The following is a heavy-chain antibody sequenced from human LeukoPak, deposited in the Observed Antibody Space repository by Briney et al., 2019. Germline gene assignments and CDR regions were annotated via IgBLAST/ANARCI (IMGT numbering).Heavy chain of an antibody. CDR2: IYYSGST. CDR3: ARTLNWFDP. J-gene: IGHJ5*02. V-gene: IGHV4-59*01. Sequence: SETLSLTCTVSGGSISSYYWSWIRQPPGKGLEWIGYIYYSGSTNYNPSLKSRVTISVDTSKNQFSLKLSSVTAADTAVYYCARTLNWFDPWGQGTLVTVSS. CDR1: GGSISSYY.